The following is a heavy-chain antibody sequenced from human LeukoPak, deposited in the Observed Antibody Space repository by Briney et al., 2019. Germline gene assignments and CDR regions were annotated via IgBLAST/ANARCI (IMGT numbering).Heavy chain of an antibody. CDR3: ARAMKVVPAARWPPTF. D-gene: IGHD2-2*01. Sequence: GASVKVSCKASGYTFTSYDINWVRQATGQGLEWMGWMNPNSGNTGYAQKFQGRVTMTRNTSISTAYMELSSLRSEDTAVYYCARAMKVVPAARWPPTFWGQGTLVTVSS. CDR1: GYTFTSYD. CDR2: MNPNSGNT. J-gene: IGHJ4*02. V-gene: IGHV1-8*01.